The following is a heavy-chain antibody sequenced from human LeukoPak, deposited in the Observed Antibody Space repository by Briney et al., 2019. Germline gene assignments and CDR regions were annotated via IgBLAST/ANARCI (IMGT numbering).Heavy chain of an antibody. CDR1: GFTFSSYA. Sequence: GGSLRLSCAASGFTFSSYAMSWVRQAPGKGLEWVSAISGSGGSTYYAYSVKGRFTISRDNSKNTLYLQMNSLRAEDTAVYYCAKGGYCSSTSCSPTIDYWGQGTLVTVSS. D-gene: IGHD2-2*03. CDR2: ISGSGGST. V-gene: IGHV3-23*01. CDR3: AKGGYCSSTSCSPTIDY. J-gene: IGHJ4*02.